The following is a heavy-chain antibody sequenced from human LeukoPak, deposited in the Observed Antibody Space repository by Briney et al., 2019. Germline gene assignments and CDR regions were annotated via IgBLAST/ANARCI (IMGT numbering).Heavy chain of an antibody. D-gene: IGHD3-3*01. CDR3: ARGFFWSGRLDI. Sequence: PGGSLRLSCAASGFTFSRYWMSWVRQAPGKGLEWVANIKQDGSEKYYVDSVKGRFTISKDNAKDSLFLQMNSLRAEDTALYYCARGFFWSGRLDIWGQGTMVTVSS. J-gene: IGHJ3*02. CDR1: GFTFSRYW. CDR2: IKQDGSEK. V-gene: IGHV3-7*01.